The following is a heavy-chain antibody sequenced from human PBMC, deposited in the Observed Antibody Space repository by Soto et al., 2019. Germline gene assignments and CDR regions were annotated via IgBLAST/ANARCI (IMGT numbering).Heavy chain of an antibody. CDR2: IIPIFGTA. CDR3: ARVSAFGVVIMGPHDY. V-gene: IGHV1-69*13. J-gene: IGHJ4*02. D-gene: IGHD3-3*01. CDR1: GGTFSSYA. Sequence: SVKVSCKASGGTFSSYAISWVRQAPGQGLEWMGGIIPIFGTANYAQKFQGRVTITADESTSTAYMELSSLRSEDTAEYYCARVSAFGVVIMGPHDYWGQGTLVTVSS.